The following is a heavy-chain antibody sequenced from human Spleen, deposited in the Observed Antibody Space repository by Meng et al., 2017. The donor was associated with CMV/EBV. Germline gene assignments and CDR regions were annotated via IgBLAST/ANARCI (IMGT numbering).Heavy chain of an antibody. Sequence: SPTAPGYRFSTYWIAWERQMTGKGWEWMGIVHPDDSATRYSLSFQGQVPMSADKSISTTYLQWISLKASDTAMYYCARQLSGYSYVMWGQGTLVTVSS. D-gene: IGHD5-18*01. CDR3: ARQLSGYSYVM. CDR2: VHPDDSAT. V-gene: IGHV5-51*01. CDR1: GYRFSTYW. J-gene: IGHJ4*01.